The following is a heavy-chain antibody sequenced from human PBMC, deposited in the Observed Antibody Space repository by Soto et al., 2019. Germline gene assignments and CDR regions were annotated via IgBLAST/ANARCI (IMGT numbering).Heavy chain of an antibody. J-gene: IGHJ4*02. CDR2: IYPGDSDT. V-gene: IGHV5-51*01. CDR3: ARLLDYYGSGSYFFDY. CDR1: GYSFTSYW. D-gene: IGHD3-10*01. Sequence: PGESLKISCKGSGYSFTSYWIGWVRQMPGKGLEWMGIIYPGDSDTGYSPSFQGQVTISADKSISTAYLQWSSLKASDTAMYYCARLLDYYGSGSYFFDYWGQGTLVTVSS.